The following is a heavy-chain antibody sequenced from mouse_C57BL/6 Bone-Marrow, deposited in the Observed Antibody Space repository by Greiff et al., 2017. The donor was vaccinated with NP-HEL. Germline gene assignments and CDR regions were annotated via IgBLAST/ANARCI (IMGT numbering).Heavy chain of an antibody. CDR1: GYTFTSYG. CDR2: IYPRSGNT. D-gene: IGHD1-1*01. Sequence: QVQLKESGAELARPGASVKLSCKASGYTFTSYGISWVKQRTGQGLEWIGEIYPRSGNTYYNEKFKGKATLTADKSSSTAYMELRSLTSEDSAVYFCARDGYYGSSFAWFAYWGQGALVTVSA. V-gene: IGHV1-81*01. J-gene: IGHJ3*01. CDR3: ARDGYYGSSFAWFAY.